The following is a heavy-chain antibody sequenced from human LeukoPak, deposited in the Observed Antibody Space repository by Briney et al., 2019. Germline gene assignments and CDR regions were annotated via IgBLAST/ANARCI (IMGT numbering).Heavy chain of an antibody. CDR3: ARCLPGQAEITMLQNWFDP. CDR2: IYTGGSS. CDR1: GASISSYY. J-gene: IGHJ5*02. D-gene: IGHD3-10*01. V-gene: IGHV4-4*07. Sequence: PSETLSLTCTVSGASISSYYWSWIRQPAGKGLEWIGRIYTGGSSSYNPSLKSRVTISVDTSKNQFSLKLSSVTAADTAVYYCARCLPGQAEITMLQNWFDPWGQGTLVTVSS.